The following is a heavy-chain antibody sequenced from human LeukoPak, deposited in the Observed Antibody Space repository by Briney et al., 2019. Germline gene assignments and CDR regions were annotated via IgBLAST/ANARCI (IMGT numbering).Heavy chain of an antibody. V-gene: IGHV1-2*02. D-gene: IGHD3-3*01. CDR2: VTPDSGGT. CDR3: ARRHKDFWSGYPIDY. CDR1: GYTFTGYY. Sequence: ASVKVSCKASGYTFTGYYMHWVRQAPGQGLEWMGWVTPDSGGTSYAQKLQGRVTMTRDTSISTAYMELSSLRSDDTAVYYCARRHKDFWSGYPIDYWGQGTLVTLSS. J-gene: IGHJ4*02.